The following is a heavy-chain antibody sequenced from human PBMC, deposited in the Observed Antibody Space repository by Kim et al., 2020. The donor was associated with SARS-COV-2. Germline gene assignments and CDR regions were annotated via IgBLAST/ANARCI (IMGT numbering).Heavy chain of an antibody. D-gene: IGHD6-13*01. CDR3: ARTIAAAGRAFDI. Sequence: SNPSLKSRVTISVDTSKNQFSLKLSSVTAADTAVYYCARTIAAAGRAFDIWGQGTMVTVSS. V-gene: IGHV4-34*01. J-gene: IGHJ3*02.